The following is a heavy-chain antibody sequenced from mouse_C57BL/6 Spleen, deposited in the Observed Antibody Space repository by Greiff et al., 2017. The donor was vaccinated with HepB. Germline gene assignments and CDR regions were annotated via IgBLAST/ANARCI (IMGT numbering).Heavy chain of an antibody. J-gene: IGHJ2*01. Sequence: QVQLQQSGAELVRPGASVKLSCKASGYTFTDYYINWVKQRPGQGLEWIARIYPGSGNTYYNEKFKGKATLTAEKSSSTAYMQLSSLTSEDSAVYFCARSGYYGPYFDYWGQGTTLTVSS. CDR1: GYTFTDYY. CDR2: IYPGSGNT. V-gene: IGHV1-76*01. CDR3: ARSGYYGPYFDY. D-gene: IGHD1-1*01.